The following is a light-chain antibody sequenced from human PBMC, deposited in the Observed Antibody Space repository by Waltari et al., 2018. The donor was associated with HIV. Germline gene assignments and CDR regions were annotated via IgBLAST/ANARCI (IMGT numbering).Light chain of an antibody. J-gene: IGLJ2*01. CDR3: QSAGGGRTYR. CDR2: KDT. V-gene: IGLV3-25*03. Sequence: SYDLTQPPSVSVSPGQTARITCFGEALSKEYTFWHQQKAGQAPLLVIHKDTERASGIPERFSGSTSGRLVTLTIDDVEPDDEADYYCQSAGGGRTYRFGGGTKLTVL. CDR1: ALSKEY.